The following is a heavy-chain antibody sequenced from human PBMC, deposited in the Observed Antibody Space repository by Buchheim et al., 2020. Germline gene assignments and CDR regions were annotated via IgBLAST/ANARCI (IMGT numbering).Heavy chain of an antibody. CDR2: IPYDGSDK. CDR3: AKRGAGYSYGYFDY. Sequence: QVQLVESGGGVVQPGRSLRLSYAASGFTFSSYVMHWVRQAPGKGLEWVAVIPYDGSDKYYADSVKGRFTISRDNSKNTLYLQMNSLRAEDTAVYYCAKRGAGYSYGYFDYGGQGTL. V-gene: IGHV3-30*18. D-gene: IGHD5-18*01. J-gene: IGHJ4*02. CDR1: GFTFSSYV.